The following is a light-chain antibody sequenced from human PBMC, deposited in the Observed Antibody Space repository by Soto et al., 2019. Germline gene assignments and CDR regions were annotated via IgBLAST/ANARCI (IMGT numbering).Light chain of an antibody. V-gene: IGKV1-5*03. CDR1: QSLNSW. CDR3: QQYISLWT. Sequence: DIQMTQSPSTLSASVGDRVTITCRASQSLNSWLAWYQQKPGKAPKLLIYKASTLESGVPLRFSGSGSGTEFTLTISSLQPDDFATYYCQQYISLWTFGQGTNVEIK. CDR2: KAS. J-gene: IGKJ1*01.